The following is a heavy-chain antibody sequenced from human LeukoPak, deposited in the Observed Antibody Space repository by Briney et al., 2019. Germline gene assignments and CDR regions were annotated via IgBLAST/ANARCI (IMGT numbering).Heavy chain of an antibody. V-gene: IGHV4-59*08. J-gene: IGHJ4*02. D-gene: IGHD2-21*02. Sequence: SETLSLTCTVSGGSISSYYWSWIRQPPGKGLEWIGYIYYSGSTNYNPSLKSRVTISVDTSKNQFSLKLSSVTAADTAVYYCARVQRVVVTAPFDYWGQGTLVTVSS. CDR1: GGSISSYY. CDR3: ARVQRVVVTAPFDY. CDR2: IYYSGST.